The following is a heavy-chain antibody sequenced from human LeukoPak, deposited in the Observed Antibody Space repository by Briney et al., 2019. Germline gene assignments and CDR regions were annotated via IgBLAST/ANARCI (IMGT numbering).Heavy chain of an antibody. V-gene: IGHV1-2*06. CDR2: INPNSGDT. CDR3: ARDYCSSTSCLFDC. D-gene: IGHD2-2*01. Sequence: ASVKVSCKASGYTFTGYHMHWVRQAPGQGLEWMGRINPNSGDTNYAQKFQGRVTMTRDTSISTAYMELSRLRSDDTAVYYCARDYCSSTSCLFDCWGQGTLVTVSS. J-gene: IGHJ4*02. CDR1: GYTFTGYH.